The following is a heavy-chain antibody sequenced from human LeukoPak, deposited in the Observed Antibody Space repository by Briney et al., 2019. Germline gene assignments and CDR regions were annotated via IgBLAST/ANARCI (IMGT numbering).Heavy chain of an antibody. V-gene: IGHV3-21*01. CDR2: ISSSSSYI. CDR3: ARDTRHRYCSSTSCYRGWLDP. CDR1: GFTFSSYS. Sequence: GGSLRLSCAASGFTFSSYSMNWVRQAPGKGLEWVSSISSSSSYIYYADSVKGRFTISRDNAKNSLYLQMNSLRAEDTAVYYCARDTRHRYCSSTSCYRGWLDPWGQGTLVTVSS. J-gene: IGHJ5*02. D-gene: IGHD2-2*01.